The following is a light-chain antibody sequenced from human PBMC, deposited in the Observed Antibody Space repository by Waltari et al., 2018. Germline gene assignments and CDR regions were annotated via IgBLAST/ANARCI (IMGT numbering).Light chain of an antibody. CDR1: TSDVGGYNY. J-gene: IGLJ2*01. V-gene: IGLV2-14*03. CDR2: DVS. Sequence: QSALTQPPSVSGSPGQSTTIPSPGPTSDVGGYNYVPRYQQHPGRAPKVLFYDVSIRPAGVSKRFSGSQSGNTASLTISGLQAEDEADYYCSSFTGSSTLVFGGGTKLTVL. CDR3: SSFTGSSTLV.